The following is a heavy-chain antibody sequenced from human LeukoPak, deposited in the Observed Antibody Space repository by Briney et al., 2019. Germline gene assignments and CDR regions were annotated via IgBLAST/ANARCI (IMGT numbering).Heavy chain of an antibody. CDR3: AAAFDY. CDR1: GGSISSSNYY. V-gene: IGHV4-39*01. D-gene: IGHD6-25*01. CDR2: MYHSGST. Sequence: PSETLSLTCTVSGGSISSSNYYWGCIRQPPGKGLECIGNMYHSGSTYYNPSLESRVTISLDTSKNQFSLKLSSVTAADTAVYYCAAAFDYWGQGTLVTVSS. J-gene: IGHJ4*02.